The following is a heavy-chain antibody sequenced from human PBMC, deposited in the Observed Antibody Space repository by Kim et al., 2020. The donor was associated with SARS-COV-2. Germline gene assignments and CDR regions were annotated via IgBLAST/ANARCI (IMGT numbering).Heavy chain of an antibody. CDR1: GGSFSGYY. Sequence: SETLSLTCAVYGGSFSGYYWSWIRQPPGKGLEWIGEINHSGSTNYNPSLKSRVTISVDTSKNQFSLKLSSVTAADTAVYYCARTGGLGFDPWGQGTLVTVSS. J-gene: IGHJ5*02. CDR2: INHSGST. CDR3: ARTGGLGFDP. D-gene: IGHD6-19*01. V-gene: IGHV4-34*01.